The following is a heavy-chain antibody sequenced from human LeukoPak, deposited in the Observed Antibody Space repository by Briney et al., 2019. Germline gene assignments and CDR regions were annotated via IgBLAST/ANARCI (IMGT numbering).Heavy chain of an antibody. CDR1: GGSISSYY. CDR3: ASSGSYYYFDY. V-gene: IGHV4-59*01. J-gene: IGHJ4*02. CDR2: IYYSGST. Sequence: SETLSLTCTVSGGSISSYYRSWIRQPPGKGLEWIGYIYYSGSTNYNPSLKSRVTISVDTSKNQFSLKLSSVTAADTAVYYCASSGSYYYFDYWGQGTLVTVSS. D-gene: IGHD1-26*01.